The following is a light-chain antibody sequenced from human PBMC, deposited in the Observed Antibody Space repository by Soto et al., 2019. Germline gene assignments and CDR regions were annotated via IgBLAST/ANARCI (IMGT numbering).Light chain of an antibody. J-gene: IGKJ1*01. V-gene: IGKV3-11*01. CDR1: QSVSSY. CDR2: DAS. CDR3: QQRSNWPLT. Sequence: EIVLTQSPATLSLSPWERATLSCRASQSVSSYFAWYQQKPGQPPRLLIYDASNRATGIPARFSGSGSGTDFTLTISSLGPEDFAVYYCQQRSNWPLTFGQGTKVEIK.